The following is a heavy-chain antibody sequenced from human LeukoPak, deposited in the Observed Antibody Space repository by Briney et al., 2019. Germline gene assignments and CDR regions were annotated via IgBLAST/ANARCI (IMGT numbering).Heavy chain of an antibody. D-gene: IGHD6-13*01. CDR3: ARDRPSYSSSRYNHYYYGMDV. CDR2: IYYSGST. V-gene: IGHV4-59*01. Sequence: SPSETLSLTCTVSGGSISSYYWSWIRQPPGKGLEWIGYIYYSGSTNYNPSLKSRVTISVDTSKNQFSLKLSSVTAADTAVYYCARDRPSYSSSRYNHYYYGMDVWGKGTTVTVSS. J-gene: IGHJ6*04. CDR1: GGSISSYY.